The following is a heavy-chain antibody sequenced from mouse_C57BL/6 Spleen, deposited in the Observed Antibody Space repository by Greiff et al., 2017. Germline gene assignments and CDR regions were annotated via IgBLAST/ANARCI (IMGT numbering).Heavy chain of an antibody. V-gene: IGHV1-53*01. CDR3: ARGGVGRVYFDY. Sequence: QVQLKQPGTELVKPGASVKLSCKASGYTFTSYWMHWVKQRPGQGLEWIGNINPSNGGTNYNEKFKSKATLTVDKSSSTAYMQLSSLTSEDSAVYYCARGGVGRVYFDYWGQGTTLTVSS. J-gene: IGHJ2*01. CDR1: GYTFTSYW. D-gene: IGHD4-1*01. CDR2: INPSNGGT.